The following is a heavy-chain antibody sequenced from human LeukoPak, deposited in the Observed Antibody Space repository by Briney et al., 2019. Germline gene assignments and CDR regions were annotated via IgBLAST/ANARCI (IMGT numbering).Heavy chain of an antibody. J-gene: IGHJ5*02. CDR3: ARDYWFDP. Sequence: HTGASLRLTCAASGFTFSSYEMNWVRQAPGKGLEWISYSSSADTTKIYADSVKGRFTISRDNAKNSLYLQMNSLRAEDTAVYYCARDYWFDPWGHGTLVTVSS. CDR1: GFTFSSYE. V-gene: IGHV3-48*03. CDR2: SSSADTTK.